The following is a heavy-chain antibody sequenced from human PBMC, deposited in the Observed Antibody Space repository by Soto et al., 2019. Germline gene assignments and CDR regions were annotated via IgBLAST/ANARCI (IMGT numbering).Heavy chain of an antibody. CDR1: GGSISSYY. V-gene: IGHV4-59*01. D-gene: IGHD1-20*01. CDR2: IYYSGST. J-gene: IGHJ5*02. Sequence: SETLSLTCTVSGGSISSYYWSWIRQPPWKGLEWIGYIYYSGSTNYNPSLKSRVTISVDTSKNQFSLKLSSVTAADTAVYYCARDITGTLWYNWFDPWGKGTLVTVS. CDR3: ARDITGTLWYNWFDP.